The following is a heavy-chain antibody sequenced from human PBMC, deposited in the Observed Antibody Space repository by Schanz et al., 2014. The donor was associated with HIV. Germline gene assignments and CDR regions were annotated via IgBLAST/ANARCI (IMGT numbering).Heavy chain of an antibody. CDR3: AKPEYDSSGNSQSHFDY. CDR1: GFTFNNYA. CDR2: ISESGGRT. V-gene: IGHV3-23*01. J-gene: IGHJ4*02. D-gene: IGHD3-22*01. Sequence: EVQLLDSGGGLVQPGGSLRLSCVASGFTFNNYAMTWVRQAPGKGLEWVSSISESGGRTYYAGSVNGRFTISRDNSKNTLYLQMTTLRTEDTAVYYCAKPEYDSSGNSQSHFDYWGQGTLVTVSS.